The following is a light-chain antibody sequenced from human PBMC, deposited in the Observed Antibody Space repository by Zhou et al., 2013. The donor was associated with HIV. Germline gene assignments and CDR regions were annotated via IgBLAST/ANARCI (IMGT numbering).Light chain of an antibody. CDR1: QSISSY. J-gene: IGKJ1*01. CDR2: AAS. Sequence: DIQMTQSPSFLSASVGDRVTITCRASQSISSYLNWYQQKPGKAPKLLIYAASSLQSGVPSRFSGSGSGTDFTLTISSLQPEDFATYYCQQYNSYSRTFGQGT. CDR3: QQYNSYSRT. V-gene: IGKV1-39*01.